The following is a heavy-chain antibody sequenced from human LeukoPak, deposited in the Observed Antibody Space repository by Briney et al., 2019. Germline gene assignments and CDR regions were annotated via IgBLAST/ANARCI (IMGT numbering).Heavy chain of an antibody. V-gene: IGHV4-59*08. Sequence: SETLSLTCTVPGGSISSYYWSWIRQPPGKGPEWIGYIYYSGSTNYNPSLKSRVTISVDTSKNQFSLKLSSVTAADTAVYYCARHGIAVASYYYGMDVWGQGTTVTVSS. J-gene: IGHJ6*02. D-gene: IGHD6-19*01. CDR3: ARHGIAVASYYYGMDV. CDR1: GGSISSYY. CDR2: IYYSGST.